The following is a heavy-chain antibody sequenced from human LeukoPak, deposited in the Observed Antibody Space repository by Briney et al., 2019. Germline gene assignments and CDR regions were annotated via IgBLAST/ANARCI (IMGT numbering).Heavy chain of an antibody. D-gene: IGHD6-19*01. Sequence: GGTLRLYCAASGFTFSSYSMNWLRQAPGKGLEGTSYISSSSSTIYYADAVKGRFNITRNKDKYSLYLQMKSLRVEDTAVYYCARDGLGSSSGWYQIFDYWGQGTLVPVSS. CDR3: ARDGLGSSSGWYQIFDY. J-gene: IGHJ4*02. CDR2: ISSSSSTI. V-gene: IGHV3-48*01. CDR1: GFTFSSYS.